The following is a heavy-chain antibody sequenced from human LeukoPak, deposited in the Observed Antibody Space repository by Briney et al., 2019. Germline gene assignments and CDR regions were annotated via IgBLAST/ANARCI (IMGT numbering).Heavy chain of an antibody. V-gene: IGHV1-2*02. CDR2: INPNSGGT. Sequence: ASVKVSCKASGYTFNGYYKHWVRQAPGQGLEWMGWINPNSGGTNYAQKFQGRVTMTRDASISTAYMELSRLRSDDTAMYYCARSSGWKYNIDYWGQGTLVTVSS. J-gene: IGHJ4*02. CDR1: GYTFNGYY. CDR3: ARSSGWKYNIDY. D-gene: IGHD6-19*01.